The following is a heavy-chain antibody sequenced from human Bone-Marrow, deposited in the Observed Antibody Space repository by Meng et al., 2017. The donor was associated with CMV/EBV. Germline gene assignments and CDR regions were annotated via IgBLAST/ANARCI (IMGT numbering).Heavy chain of an antibody. CDR1: GVTCYTFA. V-gene: IGHV3-23*01. CDR2: ISGVGDRA. CDR3: VRESSQLPLDS. Sequence: LSCAAFGVTCYTFAMKWVRQAPGKGLEGVSGISGVGDRAYYADSVKGRFTISRDNSKNAVYLQMDSLRAEDTAVYYCVRESSQLPLDSWGQGTLVTVSS. D-gene: IGHD2-2*01. J-gene: IGHJ5*01.